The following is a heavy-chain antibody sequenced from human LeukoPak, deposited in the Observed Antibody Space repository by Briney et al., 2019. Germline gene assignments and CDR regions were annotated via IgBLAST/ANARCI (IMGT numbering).Heavy chain of an antibody. CDR1: GYTFTNYH. CDR3: ARGGSMVY. CDR2: INPSGGST. D-gene: IGHD2-2*01. V-gene: IGHV1-46*01. Sequence: ASVRVSCKASGYTFTNYHIAWVRQAPGQGLEWMGIINPSGGSTSYAQKFQGRVTMTRDTSTSTVYMELSSLRSEDTAVYYCARGGSMVYWGQGTLVTVSS. J-gene: IGHJ4*02.